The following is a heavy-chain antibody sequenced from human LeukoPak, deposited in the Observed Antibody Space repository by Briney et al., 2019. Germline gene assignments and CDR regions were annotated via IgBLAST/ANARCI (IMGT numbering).Heavy chain of an antibody. CDR3: ARGRDGYNQLDY. J-gene: IGHJ4*02. D-gene: IGHD5-24*01. CDR1: GGTFSSYA. Sequence: SVNVSCKASGGTFSSYAISWVRQAPGQGLEWMGRIIPILGIANYAQKFQGRVTITADKSTSTAYMELSSLRSEDTAVYYCARGRDGYNQLDYWGQGTLVTVSS. V-gene: IGHV1-69*04. CDR2: IIPILGIA.